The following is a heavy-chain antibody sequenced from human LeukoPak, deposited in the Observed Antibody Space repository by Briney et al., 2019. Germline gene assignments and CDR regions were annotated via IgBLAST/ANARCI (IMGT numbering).Heavy chain of an antibody. Sequence: PGGPLRLSCAASGFTFGDYAMHGVRQAPGKGLEGVSLFSGDGGSTFYADSVKGRFTISRDNSKNSLYLQMNSLRTEDTALYYCSAPVASADWGQGTLVTVSS. D-gene: IGHD6-19*01. CDR3: SAPVASAD. V-gene: IGHV3-43*02. CDR1: GFTFGDYA. CDR2: FSGDGGST. J-gene: IGHJ4*02.